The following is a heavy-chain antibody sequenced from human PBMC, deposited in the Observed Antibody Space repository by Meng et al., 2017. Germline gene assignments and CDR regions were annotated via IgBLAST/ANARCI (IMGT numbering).Heavy chain of an antibody. CDR1: GGSVSGYS. Sequence: HVHRQEWGAGLLRPSETLSLIWAVYGGSVSGYSWSWIRQPPGKGLEWIGEINHSGSTNYNPSLKSRVTISVDTSKNQFSLKLSSVTAADTAVYYCAREVVAALDYWGQGTLVTVSS. V-gene: IGHV4-34*02. J-gene: IGHJ4*02. CDR2: INHSGST. CDR3: AREVVAALDY. D-gene: IGHD2-15*01.